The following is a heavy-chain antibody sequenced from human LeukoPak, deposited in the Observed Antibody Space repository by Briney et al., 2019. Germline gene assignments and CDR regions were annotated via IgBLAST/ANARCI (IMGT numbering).Heavy chain of an antibody. D-gene: IGHD5-24*01. Sequence: GESLKISCKASGFSFTFTKNWIGWVRQVPGKGLEWMGIIYPVDSDIRYNPSFQGQVTISVDKSISTTYLQWSSLKASDTAIYYCARRRPYGKRDGYKLYDYWGQGTLVTVSS. CDR2: IYPVDSDI. V-gene: IGHV5-51*01. J-gene: IGHJ4*02. CDR1: GFSFTFTKNW. CDR3: ARRRPYGKRDGYKLYDY.